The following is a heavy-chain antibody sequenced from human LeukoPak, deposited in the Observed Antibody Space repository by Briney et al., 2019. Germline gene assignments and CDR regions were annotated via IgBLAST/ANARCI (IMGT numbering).Heavy chain of an antibody. D-gene: IGHD6-19*01. V-gene: IGHV3-23*01. CDR1: GFTFSSYA. Sequence: PGGSLRLSCAPSGFTFSSYAMSWVRQAPGKGLEWVAAISGSGGSTYYADSVKGRFTISRDNSKNTLYLQMNSLRAEERAVYFCAKERIGVAGTTKYHFDYWGQGTMVTVSS. CDR3: AKERIGVAGTTKYHFDY. J-gene: IGHJ4*02. CDR2: ISGSGGST.